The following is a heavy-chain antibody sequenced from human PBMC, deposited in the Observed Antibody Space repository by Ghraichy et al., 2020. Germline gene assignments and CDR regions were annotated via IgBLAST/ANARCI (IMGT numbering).Heavy chain of an antibody. Sequence: ASVKVSCKASGYTFTSYGISWVRQAPGQGLEWMGWISAYNGNTNYAQKLQGRVTMTTDTSTSTAYMELRSLRSDDTAVYYCARDVVFIAAAGTALSNDYWGQGTLVTVSS. D-gene: IGHD6-13*01. CDR1: GYTFTSYG. V-gene: IGHV1-18*01. CDR3: ARDVVFIAAAGTALSNDY. CDR2: ISAYNGNT. J-gene: IGHJ4*02.